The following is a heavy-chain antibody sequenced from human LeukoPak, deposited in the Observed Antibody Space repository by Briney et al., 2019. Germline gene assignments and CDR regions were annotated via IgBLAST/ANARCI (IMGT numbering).Heavy chain of an antibody. CDR1: GGSISSYC. V-gene: IGHV4-59*01. Sequence: SETLSLTCTVSGGSISSYCWSWIRQPPGKGLEWIGYIYYSGSTNYNPSLKSRVTISVDTSKNQFSLKLSSVTAADTAVYYCARGYYGSHRLEYFQHWGQGTLVTVSS. CDR3: ARGYYGSHRLEYFQH. J-gene: IGHJ1*01. D-gene: IGHD3-10*01. CDR2: IYYSGST.